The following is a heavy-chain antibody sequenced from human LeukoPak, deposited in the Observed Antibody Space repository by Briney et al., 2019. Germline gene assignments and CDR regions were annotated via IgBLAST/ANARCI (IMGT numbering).Heavy chain of an antibody. CDR3: ARTIVGATTDAFDI. V-gene: IGHV3-66*02. CDR2: IYSGGST. CDR1: GFTVSSNY. J-gene: IGHJ3*02. D-gene: IGHD1-26*01. Sequence: QTGGSLRLSCAASGFTVSSNYMSWVRQAPGKGLEWVSVIYSGGSTYYADSVKGRFTISRDNSKNTLYLQMDSLRGEDTAVYYSARTIVGATTDAFDIWGQGTMVTVSS.